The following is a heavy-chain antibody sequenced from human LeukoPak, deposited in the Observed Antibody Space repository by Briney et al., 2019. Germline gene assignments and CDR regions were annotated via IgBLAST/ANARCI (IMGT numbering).Heavy chain of an antibody. CDR3: AREYGSGSSRRRFDP. V-gene: IGHV3-21*01. Sequence: PGGSLRLSCAASGFTFSSYEMNWVRQAPGKGLEWVSSISSSSSYIYYADSVKGRFTISRDNAENSLYLQMNSLRAEDTAVYYCAREYGSGSSRRRFDPWGQGTLVTVSS. J-gene: IGHJ5*02. CDR1: GFTFSSYE. CDR2: ISSSSSYI. D-gene: IGHD3-10*01.